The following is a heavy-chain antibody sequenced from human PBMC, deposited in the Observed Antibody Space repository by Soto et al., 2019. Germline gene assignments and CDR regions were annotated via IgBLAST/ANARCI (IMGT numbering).Heavy chain of an antibody. CDR3: ARLPTRYCSGGSCYPAY. D-gene: IGHD2-15*01. V-gene: IGHV4-30-4*01. CDR2: IYYSGST. CDR1: GGSISSGDYY. Sequence: QVQLQESGPGLVKPSQTLSLTCTVSGGSISSGDYYWSWIRQPPGKGLEWIGYIYYSGSTYYNPSLKSRVTISVDTSKNQFSLKLSSVTAADTAVYYCARLPTRYCSGGSCYPAYWGQGTLVTVSS. J-gene: IGHJ4*02.